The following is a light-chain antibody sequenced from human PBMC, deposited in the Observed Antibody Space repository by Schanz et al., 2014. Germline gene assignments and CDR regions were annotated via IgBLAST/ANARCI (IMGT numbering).Light chain of an antibody. V-gene: IGKV4-1*01. CDR2: WAS. Sequence: DIVMPQSPDSLAVSLGERATINCKSSQSVLYSSNNKNYLAWYQQKPGQPPKLLIYWASTRESGVPDRFSGSGSGTDFTLTINSLQAEDVAVYYCQQYYTTPRTFGQGTKVEIK. J-gene: IGKJ1*01. CDR3: QQYYTTPRT. CDR1: QSVLYSSNNKNY.